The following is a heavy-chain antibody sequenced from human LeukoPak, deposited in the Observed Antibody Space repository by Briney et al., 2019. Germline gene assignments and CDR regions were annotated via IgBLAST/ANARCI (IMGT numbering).Heavy chain of an antibody. J-gene: IGHJ4*02. D-gene: IGHD6-19*01. CDR3: ARDLEAVAGRLDY. CDR1: GFTVSSSY. Sequence: GGSLRLSCATSGFTVSSSYLSWVRQAPGKGLEWVSGISGSGGSTYYADSVKGRFTISRDNSKNTLYLQMNSLRAEDTAVYYCARDLEAVAGRLDYWGQGTLVTVSS. V-gene: IGHV3-66*02. CDR2: ISGSGGST.